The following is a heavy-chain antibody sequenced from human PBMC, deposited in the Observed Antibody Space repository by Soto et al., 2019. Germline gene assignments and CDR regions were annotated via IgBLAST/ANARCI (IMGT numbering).Heavy chain of an antibody. D-gene: IGHD5-12*01. CDR2: ISSSGKTI. J-gene: IGHJ4*02. V-gene: IGHV3-48*03. Sequence: EVHLVESGGGLVRPGGSLRLSCAASGFTFTNYEMNWVRQAPGKGLEWISYISSSGKTISYADSVKGRFIISRDNAKNSLYLQMNSLRAEDTAVYYCARDPEKYSGSDLGIDYWGQGTLVTVSS. CDR1: GFTFTNYE. CDR3: ARDPEKYSGSDLGIDY.